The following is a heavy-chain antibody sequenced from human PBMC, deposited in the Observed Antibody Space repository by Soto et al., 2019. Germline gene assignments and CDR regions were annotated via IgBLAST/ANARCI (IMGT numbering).Heavy chain of an antibody. CDR1: GVSISSSSYY. D-gene: IGHD2-15*01. CDR3: ARHVSVVRGAFDI. J-gene: IGHJ3*02. V-gene: IGHV4-39*01. Sequence: QLQLQESGPGLVKPSETLSLTCTVSGVSISSSSYYWGWIRQPPGKGLEWIGSIYYSGSTYYNPSLTSLVTTSVDTSNNQVSLKLSSVTAADTAVYYCARHVSVVRGAFDIWGQGTMVTVSS. CDR2: IYYSGST.